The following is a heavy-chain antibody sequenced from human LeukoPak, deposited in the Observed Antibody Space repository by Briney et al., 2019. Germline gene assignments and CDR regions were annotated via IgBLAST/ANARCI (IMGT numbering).Heavy chain of an antibody. V-gene: IGHV3-23*01. D-gene: IGHD6-13*01. CDR3: AKRGNSWDLFDY. CDR1: GFTFSSYV. J-gene: IGHJ4*02. Sequence: GGSLRLSCAASGFTFSSYVMSWVRQAPGKGLEWVSNIGGSVGSMFYAASVKGRFAISRDNSKNTLFPQMNNLRVEDTAVYYCAKRGNSWDLFDYWGQGTLVTVSS. CDR2: IGGSVGSM.